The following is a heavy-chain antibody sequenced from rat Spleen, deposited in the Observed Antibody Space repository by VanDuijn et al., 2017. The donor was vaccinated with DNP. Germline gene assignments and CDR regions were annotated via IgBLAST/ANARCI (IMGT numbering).Heavy chain of an antibody. CDR2: INYDGNRP. CDR3: ARHDLDGYYHRYWFAY. CDR1: GFTFSDYA. V-gene: IGHV5-17*01. Sequence: EVQLVGSGGDLVQPGRSLKLSCAASGFTFSDYAMAWVRQAPKKGLEWVATINYDGNRPYYRDSVKGRFTISRDHAKSTLYLQMDSLRSEDTATYYCARHDLDGYYHRYWFAYWGQGTLVTVSS. J-gene: IGHJ3*01. D-gene: IGHD1-12*03.